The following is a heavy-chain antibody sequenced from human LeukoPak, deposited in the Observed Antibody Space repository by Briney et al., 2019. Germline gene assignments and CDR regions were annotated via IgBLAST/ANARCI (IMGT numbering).Heavy chain of an antibody. D-gene: IGHD3-9*01. CDR1: GLTFSSHW. CDR3: AREGLTFYDILTGYPALDY. Sequence: PGGSLRLSCAASGLTFSSHWMHWVRQAPGKGLVWVSRITNDGSSTTYADSVKGLFTISRDNAKNSLYLQMNSLRVEDTAVYYCAREGLTFYDILTGYPALDYWGQGTLVTVSS. V-gene: IGHV3-74*01. J-gene: IGHJ4*02. CDR2: ITNDGSST.